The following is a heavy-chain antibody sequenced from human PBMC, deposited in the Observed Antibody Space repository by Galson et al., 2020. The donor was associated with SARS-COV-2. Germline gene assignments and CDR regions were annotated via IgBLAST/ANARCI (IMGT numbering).Heavy chain of an antibody. J-gene: IGHJ6*02. Sequence: GESLKISCAASGFTFSSYAMSWVRQAPGKGLEWVSAISGSGGSTYYADSVKGRFTISRDNSKNTLYLQMNSLRAEDTAVYYCAKRQWLDNYYYHGMDVWGQGTTVTVSS. CDR2: ISGSGGST. V-gene: IGHV3-23*01. CDR1: GFTFSSYA. CDR3: AKRQWLDNYYYHGMDV. D-gene: IGHD6-19*01.